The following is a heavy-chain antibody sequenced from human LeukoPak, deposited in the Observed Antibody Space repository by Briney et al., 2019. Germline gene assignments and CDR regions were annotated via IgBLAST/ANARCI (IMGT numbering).Heavy chain of an antibody. J-gene: IGHJ4*02. D-gene: IGHD3-22*01. CDR2: IRSKANSYAT. V-gene: IGHV3-73*01. Sequence: GGSLKLSCAASGFTFSGSAMHWVRQASGKGLEWVGCIRSKANSYATAYAASVKGRFTISRDDSKNTAYLQMNSLKTEDTAVYYCTSRSYYYDSSGYYNVYWGQGTLVTVSS. CDR3: TSRSYYYDSSGYYNVY. CDR1: GFTFSGSA.